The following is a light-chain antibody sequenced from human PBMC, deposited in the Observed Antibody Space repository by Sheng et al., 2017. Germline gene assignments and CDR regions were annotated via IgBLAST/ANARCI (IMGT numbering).Light chain of an antibody. CDR3: QQTNSFPLT. V-gene: IGKV1D-12*01. J-gene: IGKJ4*01. CDR2: AAS. CDR1: QGISSS. Sequence: DIQMTQSPSSVSASVGDRVTITCRASQGISSSLAWYQQKSGKAPKLLIYAASTLQSGVPSRFSGSGSGTDFTLTISSLQPEDVATYYCQQTNSFPLTFGGGTKVEIK.